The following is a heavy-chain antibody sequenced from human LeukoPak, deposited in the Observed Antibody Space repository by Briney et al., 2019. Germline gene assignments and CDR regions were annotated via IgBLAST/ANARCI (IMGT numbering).Heavy chain of an antibody. CDR3: AVVSGNGAYDY. CDR2: INPNNGGT. V-gene: IGHV1-2*06. D-gene: IGHD4-23*01. CDR1: GYTFTGYY. J-gene: IGHJ4*02. Sequence: ASVKVSCKASGYTFTGYYMHWVRQAPGQGLEWMGRINPNNGGTNYAQKFQGRVTMTRDTSISTAYIELSRLRFDDTAVYYCAVVSGNGAYDYWGQGTLVTVSS.